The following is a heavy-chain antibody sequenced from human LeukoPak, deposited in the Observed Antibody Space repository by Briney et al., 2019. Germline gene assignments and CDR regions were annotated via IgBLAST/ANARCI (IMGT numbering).Heavy chain of an antibody. V-gene: IGHV1-8*01. CDR3: ARGRKPIAVAGYYFDY. CDR1: GNTSPSFD. CDR2: MNPNSGNT. Sequence: ASVKVSCKAFGNTSPSFDINWVRQATGQGLEWMGWMNPNSGNTGYAQKFQGGVTMTRNTSISTAYMELSSLRSEDTAVYYCARGRKPIAVAGYYFDYWGQGTLVTVSS. D-gene: IGHD6-19*01. J-gene: IGHJ4*02.